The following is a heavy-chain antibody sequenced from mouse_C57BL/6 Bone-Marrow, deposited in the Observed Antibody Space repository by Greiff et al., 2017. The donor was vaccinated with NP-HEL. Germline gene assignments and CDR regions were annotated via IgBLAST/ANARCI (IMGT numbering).Heavy chain of an antibody. D-gene: IGHD3-2*02. Sequence: VQLQQPGAELVKPGASVKLSCKASGYTFTSYWMQWVKQRPGQGLEWIGEIDPSDSYTNYNQKFKGKATLTVDTSSSTAYMQLSSLTSDDSAVYYCARWGDSSGFYAMDYWGQGTSVTVSS. V-gene: IGHV1-50*01. J-gene: IGHJ4*01. CDR2: IDPSDSYT. CDR1: GYTFTSYW. CDR3: ARWGDSSGFYAMDY.